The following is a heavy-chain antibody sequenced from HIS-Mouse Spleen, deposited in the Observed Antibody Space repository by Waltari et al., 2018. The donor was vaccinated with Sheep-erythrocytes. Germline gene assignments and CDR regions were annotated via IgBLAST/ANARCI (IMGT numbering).Heavy chain of an antibody. Sequence: QVQLVGSGGGVVPPGGSLSLHCAAPGFTVSSYAMPWVRQAPGKGLEWVAVISYDGSNKYYADSVKGRFTISRDNSKNTLYLQMNSLRAEDTAVYYCARGAFDIWGQGTMVTVSS. CDR2: ISYDGSNK. V-gene: IGHV3-30-3*01. J-gene: IGHJ3*02. CDR1: GFTVSSYA. CDR3: ARGAFDI.